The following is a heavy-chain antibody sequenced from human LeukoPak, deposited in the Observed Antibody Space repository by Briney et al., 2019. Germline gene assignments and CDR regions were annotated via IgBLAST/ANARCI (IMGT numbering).Heavy chain of an antibody. CDR1: GFTFSSYS. J-gene: IGHJ6*03. CDR2: SSSSSSYI. V-gene: IGHV3-21*01. D-gene: IGHD1-14*01. Sequence: PGGSLRLSCAASGFTFSSYSMNWVRQAPGKGLEWVSSSSSSSSYIYYADSVKGRFTISRDNAKNSLYLQMNSLRAEDTAVYYCARHRNDLTYYYYYMDVWGKGTTVTISS. CDR3: ARHRNDLTYYYYYMDV.